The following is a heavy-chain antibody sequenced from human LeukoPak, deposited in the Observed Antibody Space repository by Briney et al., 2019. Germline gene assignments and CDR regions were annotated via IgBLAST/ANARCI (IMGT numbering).Heavy chain of an antibody. Sequence: GGSLRLSCAASGFTFSSYGMHWVRQAPGKGLEWVAVIWYDGSNKYYADSVKGRFTISRDNSKNTLYLQMNSLRAEDTAVYYCARSPRVRGVIMTGDAFDIWGQGTMVTVSS. CDR2: IWYDGSNK. CDR1: GFTFSSYG. D-gene: IGHD3-10*01. J-gene: IGHJ3*02. CDR3: ARSPRVRGVIMTGDAFDI. V-gene: IGHV3-33*01.